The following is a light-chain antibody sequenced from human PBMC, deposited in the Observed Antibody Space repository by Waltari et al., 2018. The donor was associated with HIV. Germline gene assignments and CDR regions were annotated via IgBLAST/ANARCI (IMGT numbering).Light chain of an antibody. V-gene: IGLV2-14*01. J-gene: IGLJ2*01. CDR3: SSYTSSDTVV. Sequence: QSALTQPASVSGSPGPSIPIPCTAASRDVGGSTSLSWYQQHPAKAPKLMIDEVRNRPSGVSNRFSGSKSGNTASLTISGLQAEDESNYYCSSYTSSDTVVFGGGTKLTVL. CDR1: SRDVGGSTS. CDR2: EVR.